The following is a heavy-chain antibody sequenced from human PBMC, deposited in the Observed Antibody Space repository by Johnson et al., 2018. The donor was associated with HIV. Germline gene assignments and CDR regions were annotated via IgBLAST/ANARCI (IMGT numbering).Heavy chain of an antibody. Sequence: EVQLVESGGGLVQPGGSLRLSCAASGFTFSSYAMSWVRQAPGKGLEWVSAISGSGGSTGYADSVKGRFTISRDNAKNSLYLQMNSLRAEDTALYYCARGWDAFDMWGQGTMVTVSS. CDR2: ISGSGGST. CDR1: GFTFSSYA. CDR3: ARGWDAFDM. J-gene: IGHJ3*02. V-gene: IGHV3-23*04. D-gene: IGHD2-15*01.